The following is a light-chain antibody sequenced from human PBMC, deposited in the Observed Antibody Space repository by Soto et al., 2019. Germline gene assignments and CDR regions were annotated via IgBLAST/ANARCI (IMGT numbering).Light chain of an antibody. J-gene: IGKJ1*01. V-gene: IGKV3-11*01. CDR1: PSVLTY. Sequence: VLTQSPATLSLSPGERATLSCRASPSVLTYIAWYQQKPGQAPRLLIYEASKRATGVPARFSGSGSGTDFTLTISSLDPKDFAVYFSQRRERTFGQGTKV. CDR2: EAS. CDR3: QRRERT.